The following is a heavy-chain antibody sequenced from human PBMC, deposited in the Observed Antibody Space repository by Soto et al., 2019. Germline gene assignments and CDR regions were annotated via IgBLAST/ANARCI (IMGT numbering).Heavy chain of an antibody. Sequence: QVQLQESGPGLVKPSQTLSLTCTVSGGSISSGGYYWSWIRQHPGKGLEWIGYIYYSGSTYYNPSLKSRVTISVDTSKNQCSLKLGDVTAADTAVYYCAREPEDDYCDGSGTHDPYGMDVWGQGTTVTVSS. V-gene: IGHV4-31*03. D-gene: IGHD3-22*01. J-gene: IGHJ6*02. CDR2: IYYSGST. CDR3: AREPEDDYCDGSGTHDPYGMDV. CDR1: GGSISSGGYY.